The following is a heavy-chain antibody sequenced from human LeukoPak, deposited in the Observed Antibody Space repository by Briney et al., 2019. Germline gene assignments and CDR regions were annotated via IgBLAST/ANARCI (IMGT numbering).Heavy chain of an antibody. J-gene: IGHJ6*02. Sequence: GGSLRLSCAASGFTFDDYTMHWVRQAPGKGLEWVSLISWDGGSTYYADSVKGRFTISRDNSKNSLYLQMNSLRTEDTALYYCAKDSRLGRYSYGYYYYGMDVWGQGTTVTVPS. V-gene: IGHV3-43*01. CDR3: AKDSRLGRYSYGYYYYGMDV. D-gene: IGHD5-18*01. CDR2: ISWDGGST. CDR1: GFTFDDYT.